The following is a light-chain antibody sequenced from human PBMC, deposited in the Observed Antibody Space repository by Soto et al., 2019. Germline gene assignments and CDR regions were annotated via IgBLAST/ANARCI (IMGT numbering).Light chain of an antibody. CDR2: ANS. CDR3: QSYDSSLSGYV. J-gene: IGLJ1*01. CDR1: SSNIGAGYD. Sequence: QSVLTQPPSVSGAPGQRVTISCTGSSSNIGAGYDVHWYQQLPGTAPKLLIYANSIRPSGVPDRFSGSKSGTSASLAITGLRAEDEADYYSQSYDSSLSGYVFGTGTKLTVL. V-gene: IGLV1-40*01.